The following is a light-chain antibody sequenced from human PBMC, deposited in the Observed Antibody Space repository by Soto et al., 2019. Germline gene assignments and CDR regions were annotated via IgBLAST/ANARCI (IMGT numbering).Light chain of an antibody. Sequence: EIVLTLSPGTLSLSPGERATLSCRASQSVTNSFLAWYQQAPGPAPRVLILDASIRAAGIPDSFGAVGLGQDFPLPIRSLELDDLAVYYCHQFDAFPLALGGGTKWIS. CDR2: DAS. V-gene: IGKV3-20*01. CDR3: HQFDAFPLA. J-gene: IGKJ4*01. CDR1: QSVTNSF.